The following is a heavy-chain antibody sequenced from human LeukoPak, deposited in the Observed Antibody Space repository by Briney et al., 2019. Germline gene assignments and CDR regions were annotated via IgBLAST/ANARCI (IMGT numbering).Heavy chain of an antibody. CDR3: AKAMVYIVGATPYYFDY. CDR1: GFTFSTYN. CDR2: ISSSSSYI. Sequence: GGSLRLSCAASGFTFSTYNMNWVRQAPGKGLEWVSSISSSSSYIYYADSVEGRFTISRDNAKNSLYLQMNSLRAEDTAVYYCAKAMVYIVGATPYYFDYWGQGTLVTVSS. D-gene: IGHD1-26*01. J-gene: IGHJ4*02. V-gene: IGHV3-21*01.